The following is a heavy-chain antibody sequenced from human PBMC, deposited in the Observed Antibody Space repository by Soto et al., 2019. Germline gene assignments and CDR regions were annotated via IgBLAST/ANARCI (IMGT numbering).Heavy chain of an antibody. V-gene: IGHV3-74*01. CDR3: ARDRLAMVPIYYYGMDV. CDR1: GFTFSSYW. CDR2: INSDGSST. J-gene: IGHJ6*02. Sequence: EVQLVESGGGLVQPGGSLRLSCAASGFTFSSYWMHWVRQAPGKGLVWVSRINSDGSSTSYADSVKGRFTISRDNAKNTLYLQMNSLRAEDTAVYYCARDRLAMVPIYYYGMDVLGPGTTVTVSS. D-gene: IGHD3-10*01.